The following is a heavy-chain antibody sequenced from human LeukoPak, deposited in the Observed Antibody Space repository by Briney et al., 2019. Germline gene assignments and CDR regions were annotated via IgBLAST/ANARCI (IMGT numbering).Heavy chain of an antibody. Sequence: SETLSLTCAVYGGSFSGSYWGWIRHSPGKGLELIGEISHSGVTAYNPSLKSRVTISVDTSKNQFSLRLSSVTAADTAVYYCARALVVVVAATPGGVDYWGQGTLVTVSS. V-gene: IGHV4-34*01. CDR3: ARALVVVVAATPGGVDY. CDR1: GGSFSGSY. D-gene: IGHD2-15*01. J-gene: IGHJ4*02. CDR2: ISHSGVT.